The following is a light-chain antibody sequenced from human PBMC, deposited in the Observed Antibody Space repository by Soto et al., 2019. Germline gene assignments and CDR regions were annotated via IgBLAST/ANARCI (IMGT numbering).Light chain of an antibody. J-gene: IGKJ4*01. V-gene: IGKV3-11*01. CDR1: QSVSSY. CDR2: DAS. Sequence: EIVLTQSPATLSLSPGERATLSCRASQSVSSYLAWYQQKPGQAPRLLIYDASNSATGIPARFSGSGSGTDFTLTISSLAPEDFAVYYCQQHSDWPLTFGGGTKVEIK. CDR3: QQHSDWPLT.